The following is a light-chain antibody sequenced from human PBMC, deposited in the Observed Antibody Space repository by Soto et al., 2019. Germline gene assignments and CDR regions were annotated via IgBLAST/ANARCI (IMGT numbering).Light chain of an antibody. CDR1: QSISSSY. Sequence: EIVFSQSPGTLSFSPGKRATLSCRASQSISSSYLAWYQQRPGQAPRLLIYGASSRATGIPDRFSGSGSGTDFTLTISRLEPEDFAVYYCQQYGSSHGAFGQGTKVDI. V-gene: IGKV3-20*01. CDR3: QQYGSSHGA. CDR2: GAS. J-gene: IGKJ1*01.